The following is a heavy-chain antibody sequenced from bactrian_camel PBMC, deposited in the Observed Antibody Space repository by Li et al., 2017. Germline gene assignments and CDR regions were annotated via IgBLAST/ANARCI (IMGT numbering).Heavy chain of an antibody. CDR3: GADPRPLCLIAGTAYENTN. CDR2: LYTGGSNT. Sequence: QLVESGGGSVQAGGSLRLSCAASGYTKSRGSMGWFRQRPGEGREGVAALYTGGSNTYYSESVKGRFTISRDRVNGSLDLHMNSLKPEDTGMYYCGADPRPLCLIAGTAYENTNWGQGTQVTVS. V-gene: IGHV3S28*01. J-gene: IGHJ4*01. D-gene: IGHD6*01. CDR1: GYTKSRGS.